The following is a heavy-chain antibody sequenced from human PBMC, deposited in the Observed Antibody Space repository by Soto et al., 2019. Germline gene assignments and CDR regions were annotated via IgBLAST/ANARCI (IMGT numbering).Heavy chain of an antibody. CDR3: TTEGRD. V-gene: IGHV3-15*01. CDR1: AFTFSNAW. J-gene: IGHJ4*02. Sequence: EVQLVESGGGLVKPGQSLTLSCAASAFTFSNAWMCWVRQAPGKGLEWVGRIRSKTDGGTADYTAPVKGRFIISRDDSKNTVSLRMTSLKTEDTAVYYCTTEGRDWGQGTLVTVSS. CDR2: IRSKTDGGTA.